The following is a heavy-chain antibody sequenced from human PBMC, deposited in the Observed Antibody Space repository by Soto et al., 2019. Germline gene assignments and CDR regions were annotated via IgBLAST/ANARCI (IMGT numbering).Heavy chain of an antibody. Sequence: GGSRRLSCAASGVTLGSYGLSWVRQAPGKGLEWVSFISRNSGSVKYAESVKGRFTIARDNSQNMLFLQMNSLRAEDTAIYYCLTWSHNVLTGPDGYGMDVWGQGTTVTVSS. CDR2: ISRNSGSV. V-gene: IGHV3-23*01. J-gene: IGHJ6*02. CDR1: GVTLGSYG. D-gene: IGHD3-9*01. CDR3: LTWSHNVLTGPDGYGMDV.